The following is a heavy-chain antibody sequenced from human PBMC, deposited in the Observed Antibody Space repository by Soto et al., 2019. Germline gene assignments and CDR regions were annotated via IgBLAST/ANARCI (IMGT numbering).Heavy chain of an antibody. V-gene: IGHV3-23*01. CDR3: AKDRDYPRDQFHY. CDR1: GFTFIYSA. D-gene: IGHD2-2*01. J-gene: IGHJ4*02. Sequence: GGSLRLSCTASGFTFIYSAFSWVRQSPGKGLEWVSAISANGQGIYYADSVRGRFTISRDNSKNTVFLHMDSLRAEDTAVYYCAKDRDYPRDQFHYWGQGTLVTVAS. CDR2: ISANGQGI.